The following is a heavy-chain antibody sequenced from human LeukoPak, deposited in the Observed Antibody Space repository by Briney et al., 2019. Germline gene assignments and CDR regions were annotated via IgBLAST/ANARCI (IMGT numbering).Heavy chain of an antibody. D-gene: IGHD4-23*01. V-gene: IGHV4-59*01. Sequence: AETLSLTCTVSGGSISSYYWSWIRQPPGKGLEWIGYIYYSGSTNYNPSLKSRVTISVDTSKNQFSLKLSSVTAADTAVYYCARRTAGNSFSRYMDVWGKGTTVTVSS. CDR2: IYYSGST. CDR1: GGSISSYY. CDR3: ARRTAGNSFSRYMDV. J-gene: IGHJ6*03.